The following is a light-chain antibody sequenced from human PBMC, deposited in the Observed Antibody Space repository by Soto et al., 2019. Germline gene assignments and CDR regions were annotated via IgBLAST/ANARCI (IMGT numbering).Light chain of an antibody. CDR2: AAS. J-gene: IGKJ1*01. Sequence: DIQLTQSPSVLSASVGDRVTITCRPSQGINSYLAWYQQKPGKVPKLLIYAASTLHSGVPSRFSGSGSGTEFTLTISSLQPEDFATYYCQQLNSYPRTFGQGTKVEIK. CDR1: QGINSY. CDR3: QQLNSYPRT. V-gene: IGKV1-9*01.